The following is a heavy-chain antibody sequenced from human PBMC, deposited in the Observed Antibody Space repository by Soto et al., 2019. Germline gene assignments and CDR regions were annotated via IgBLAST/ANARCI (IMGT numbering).Heavy chain of an antibody. Sequence: GGSLRLSCAASGFTFSTFALHCVRQAPGEGLEWVALISHDGRIEKYADSVKGRFTISRDNSKNTLYMQMDSLRLEDTGVYYCARDGRPDDFRSGGYCFEPWGQGTKVTVSS. J-gene: IGHJ5*02. V-gene: IGHV3-30-3*01. CDR2: ISHDGRIE. CDR1: GFTFSTFA. D-gene: IGHD3-3*01. CDR3: ARDGRPDDFRSGGYCFEP.